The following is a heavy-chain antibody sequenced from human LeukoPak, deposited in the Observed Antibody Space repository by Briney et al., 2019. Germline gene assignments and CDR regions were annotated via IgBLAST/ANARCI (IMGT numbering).Heavy chain of an antibody. D-gene: IGHD3-10*01. CDR1: GYTFTDYY. V-gene: IGHV1-2*02. Sequence: ASVKVSCKASGYTFTDYYMHWVRQAPGQGLEWMGWINPNSGDTSYAQKFQGRVTMTRDTSISAAYMELSRLTSDDAAVYYCARGSITMVRGVPDYWGQGTLVTVSS. CDR2: INPNSGDT. J-gene: IGHJ4*02. CDR3: ARGSITMVRGVPDY.